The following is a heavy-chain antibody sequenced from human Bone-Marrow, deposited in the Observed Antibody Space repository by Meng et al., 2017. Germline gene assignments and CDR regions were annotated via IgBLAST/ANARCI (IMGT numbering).Heavy chain of an antibody. V-gene: IGHV4-38-2*02. Sequence: SETLSLTCTVSGYSISSGYYWGWIRQPPGKGLEWIGSIYHSGSTYYNPSLKSRVTISVDTSKNQFSLKLSSVTAADTAVYYCARDRSWGVAATRGYYYGMDVWGQGTTVTGSS. D-gene: IGHD2-15*01. CDR3: ARDRSWGVAATRGYYYGMDV. CDR1: GYSISSGYY. CDR2: IYHSGST. J-gene: IGHJ6*01.